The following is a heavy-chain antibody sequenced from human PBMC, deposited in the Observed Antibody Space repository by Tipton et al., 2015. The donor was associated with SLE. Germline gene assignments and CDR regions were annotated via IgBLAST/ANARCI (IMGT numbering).Heavy chain of an antibody. CDR2: IYYSGST. D-gene: IGHD3-3*01. CDR3: ARALNFWSGYYLDY. V-gene: IGHV4-39*07. J-gene: IGHJ4*02. Sequence: TLSLTCTVSGGSIGSSSYYWGWIRQPPGKGLEWIGSIYYSGSTYYNPSLKSRVTISVDTSKNQFSLKLSSVTAADTAVYYCARALNFWSGYYLDYWGQGTLVTVSS. CDR1: GGSIGSSSYY.